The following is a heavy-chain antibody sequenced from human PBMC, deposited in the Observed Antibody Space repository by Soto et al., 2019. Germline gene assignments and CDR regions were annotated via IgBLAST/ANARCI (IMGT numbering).Heavy chain of an antibody. CDR1: GGSFSGYY. Sequence: QVQLQQWGAGLLKPSETLSLTCAVYGGSFSGYYWSWIRQPLGKGLEWIGEINHSGSTNYNPSLKSRVTISVDTSKNQFSLKLSSVTAADTAVYYCARGLGVGARKFDYWGQGTLVTVSS. CDR3: ARGLGVGARKFDY. V-gene: IGHV4-34*01. CDR2: INHSGST. J-gene: IGHJ4*02. D-gene: IGHD1-26*01.